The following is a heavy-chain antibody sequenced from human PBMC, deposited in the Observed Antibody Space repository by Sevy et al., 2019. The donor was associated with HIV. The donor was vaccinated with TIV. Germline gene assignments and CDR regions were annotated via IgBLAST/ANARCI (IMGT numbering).Heavy chain of an antibody. V-gene: IGHV1-18*04. CDR2: ISAYNGNT. D-gene: IGHD2-15*01. Sequence: ASVKVSCKASGYTFTSYGISWVRQAPGQGLEWMGWISAYNGNTNYAQRVQGRVTMTTDTSTRTTYMELRSLRSDDTAVYYCARAGRKDIVVVVAATGVDYWGQGTLVTVSS. J-gene: IGHJ4*02. CDR3: ARAGRKDIVVVVAATGVDY. CDR1: GYTFTSYG.